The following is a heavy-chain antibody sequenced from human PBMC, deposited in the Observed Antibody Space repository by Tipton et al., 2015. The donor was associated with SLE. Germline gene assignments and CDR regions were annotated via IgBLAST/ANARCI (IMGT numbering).Heavy chain of an antibody. CDR2: VFYSGPNFIRA. J-gene: IGHJ4*01. V-gene: IGHV4-59*08. CDR1: GLSISDHY. Sequence: TLSLTCTVSGLSISDHYWTWIRQPPGKGLECLGYVFYSGPNFIRAHYNPSLMSRLTISVDTSKNQFSLSLTSVTAADTAVYYCARLVVLAAEGLYSFDYWGHGTLVTVSS. D-gene: IGHD2-15*01. CDR3: ARLVVLAAEGLYSFDY.